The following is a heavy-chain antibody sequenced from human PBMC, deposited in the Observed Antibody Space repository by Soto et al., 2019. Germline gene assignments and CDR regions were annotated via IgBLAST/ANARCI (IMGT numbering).Heavy chain of an antibody. CDR2: IYSGGIT. J-gene: IGHJ4*02. CDR1: GFTVSSNY. D-gene: IGHD3-3*01. V-gene: IGHV3-53*01. CDR3: ARSWTHGTFDY. Sequence: GGSLRLSCAASGFTVSSNYMSWGRQAPGRGLEWVSVIYSGGITYYADSVKGRFTISRDNSKNTLYLQMNSLRAEDTAVYYCARSWTHGTFDYWGQGTLVTVSS.